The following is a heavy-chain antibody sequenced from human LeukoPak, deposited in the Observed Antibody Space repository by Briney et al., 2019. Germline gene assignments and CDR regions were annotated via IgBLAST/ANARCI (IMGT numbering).Heavy chain of an antibody. Sequence: PGGSLRLSCAASGFTFSSYAMSWVRQAPGKGLEWVSAISGSGGSTYYADSVKGRFTISRDNSKNTLYLQMNSLRAEDTAVYYCAKDYYDFWSGYYKEGRNAFDIWGQGTMVTVSS. CDR2: ISGSGGST. CDR1: GFTFSSYA. J-gene: IGHJ3*02. CDR3: AKDYYDFWSGYYKEGRNAFDI. V-gene: IGHV3-23*01. D-gene: IGHD3-3*01.